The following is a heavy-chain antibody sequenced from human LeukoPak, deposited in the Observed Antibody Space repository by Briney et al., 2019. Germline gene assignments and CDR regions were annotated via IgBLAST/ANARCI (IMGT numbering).Heavy chain of an antibody. CDR3: ARAGDYYDSSGYYNY. CDR1: GGSISSSNW. CDR2: IYHSGST. J-gene: IGHJ4*02. Sequence: SETLSLTCAVSGGSISSSNWWSWVRQPPGKGLEWIGEIYHSGSTNYNPSLKSRVTISVDTSKNQFSLKLSSVTAADTAVYYCARAGDYYDSSGYYNYWGQGTLVTVSS. V-gene: IGHV4-4*02. D-gene: IGHD3-22*01.